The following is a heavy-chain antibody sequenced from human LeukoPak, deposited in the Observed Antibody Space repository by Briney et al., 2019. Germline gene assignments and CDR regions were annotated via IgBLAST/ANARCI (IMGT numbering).Heavy chain of an antibody. J-gene: IGHJ6*03. V-gene: IGHV4-39*01. CDR2: IYYSGST. CDR1: RGSISSSHYY. CDR3: ARRTMIFGVAAYMDV. D-gene: IGHD3-3*01. Sequence: SETLSLTCSVSRGSISSSHYYWGWIRQPPGKGLEWIGSIYYSGSTDYNTSLRSRLTISVDMSKNQFSLKMRSVTAADTAIYYCARRTMIFGVAAYMDVCGKGTTVTVSS.